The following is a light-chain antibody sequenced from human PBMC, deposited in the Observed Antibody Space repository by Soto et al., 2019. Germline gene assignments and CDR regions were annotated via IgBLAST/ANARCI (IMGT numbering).Light chain of an antibody. V-gene: IGKV3-20*01. CDR1: QSVTSSY. Sequence: EIVLTQSPGTLSLSPGERATLSCRASQSVTSSYLAWYQQKPGQAPRLLIYGASRRATGIPDRFSGSGSGTDFTLTISRLEPEDFAVYYCQQYGSPPPAFGPGTKVDIK. CDR3: QQYGSPPPA. CDR2: GAS. J-gene: IGKJ3*01.